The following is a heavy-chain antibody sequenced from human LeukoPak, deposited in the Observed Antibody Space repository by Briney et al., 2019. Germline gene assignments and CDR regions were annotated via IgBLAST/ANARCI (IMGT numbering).Heavy chain of an antibody. CDR3: ARLMYQLLSHMDV. J-gene: IGHJ6*03. CDR1: GFTVSSNY. Sequence: PGRPLRLSCAASGFTVSSNYISWVRHAPRKGLQWVSAISSAGSTYYADSVKGRFTISGDNSKNTVYLQMNSLRVDDTAVYYCARLMYQLLSHMDVWGKGTTVTVSS. V-gene: IGHV3-53*01. D-gene: IGHD2-2*01. CDR2: ISSAGST.